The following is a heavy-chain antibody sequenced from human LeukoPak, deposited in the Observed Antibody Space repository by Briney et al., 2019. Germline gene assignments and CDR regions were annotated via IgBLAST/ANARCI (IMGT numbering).Heavy chain of an antibody. J-gene: IGHJ4*02. D-gene: IGHD3-22*01. V-gene: IGHV1-18*01. Sequence: ASVKVSCKASGYTFTSYGISWVRQAPGQGLEWMGWISAYNGNTNYAQKPQGRVTMTTDTSTSTAYMELRSLRSDDTAVYYCARDDYYDSSGLEHFDYWGQGTLVTVSS. CDR2: ISAYNGNT. CDR1: GYTFTSYG. CDR3: ARDDYYDSSGLEHFDY.